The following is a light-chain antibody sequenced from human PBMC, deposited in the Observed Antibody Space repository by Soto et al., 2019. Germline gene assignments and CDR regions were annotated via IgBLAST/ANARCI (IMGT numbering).Light chain of an antibody. CDR3: MQGTHWPYT. V-gene: IGKV2-30*01. J-gene: IGKJ2*01. Sequence: DVVMTQSPLSLPVTLGQPASISCRSSQSLVDSDGNTYLNWFQQRPGQSPRRLIYKVSSRDSGVPDRFSGSGSGTDFTLKISRVEAYDVEVYYCMQGTHWPYTFGLGTKLEIK. CDR1: QSLVDSDGNTY. CDR2: KVS.